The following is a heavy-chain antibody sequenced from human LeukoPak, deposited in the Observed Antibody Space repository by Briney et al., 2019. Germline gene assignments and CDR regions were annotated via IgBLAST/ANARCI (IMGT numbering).Heavy chain of an antibody. CDR2: INPNSGGT. CDR3: ARQPPGVYYYMDV. CDR1: GYTFTGYY. V-gene: IGHV1-2*02. J-gene: IGHJ6*03. Sequence: ASVKVSCKASGYTFTGYYMHWVRQAPGQGLEWMGWINPNSGGTNYAQKFQGRVTMTRDTSISTAYMELSRLRSDDTAVYYCARQPPGVYYYMDVWGKGTTVTVSS. D-gene: IGHD3-10*01.